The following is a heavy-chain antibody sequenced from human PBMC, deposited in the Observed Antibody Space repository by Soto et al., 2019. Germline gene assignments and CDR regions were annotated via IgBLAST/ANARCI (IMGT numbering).Heavy chain of an antibody. CDR2: IIPILGIA. D-gene: IGHD6-13*01. V-gene: IGHV1-69*08. CDR3: AREPRGQQLVTD. J-gene: IGHJ4*02. CDR1: GGTFSSYT. Sequence: QVQLVQSGAEVKKPGSSVKVSCKASGGTFSSYTISWVRQAPGQGLEWMGRIIPILGIANYAQKFQGRVTITADKSTSTDYMELSSLRSEDTAVYYCAREPRGQQLVTDWGQGTLVTVSS.